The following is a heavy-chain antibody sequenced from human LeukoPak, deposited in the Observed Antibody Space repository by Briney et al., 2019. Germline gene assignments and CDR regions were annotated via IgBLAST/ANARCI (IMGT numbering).Heavy chain of an antibody. J-gene: IGHJ3*02. CDR1: GFTFSSYW. CDR2: INSDGSST. V-gene: IGHV3-74*01. Sequence: GGSLRLSCAASGFTFSSYWVHWDRQAPGKGLVWVSRINSDGSSTSYADSVKGRFTISRDNAKNTLYLQMNSLRVEDTAVYYCARHGGYCGGDCHDAFDIWGQGTMVTVSS. D-gene: IGHD2-21*02. CDR3: ARHGGYCGGDCHDAFDI.